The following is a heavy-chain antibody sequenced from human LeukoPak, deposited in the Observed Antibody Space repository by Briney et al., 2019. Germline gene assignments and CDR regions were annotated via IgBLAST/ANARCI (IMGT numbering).Heavy chain of an antibody. V-gene: IGHV4-39*07. J-gene: IGHJ5*02. Sequence: SETLSLTCTVSGGSISRSAYYWGWIRRPPGKGLEWIGSIHSSGSTYYNPSLKSRVTISVDTSKNQFSLKLTSMTAADTAVYYCARDSMVRGVITTRWFDPWGQGTLVTVSS. CDR2: IHSSGST. CDR3: ARDSMVRGVITTRWFDP. D-gene: IGHD3-10*01. CDR1: GGSISRSAYY.